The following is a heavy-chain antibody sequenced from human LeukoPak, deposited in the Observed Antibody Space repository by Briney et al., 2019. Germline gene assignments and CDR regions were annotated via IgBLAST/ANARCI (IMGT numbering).Heavy chain of an antibody. CDR3: ARDPQLGPFDY. Sequence: SGTLSLTCTVSGGSISSYYWSWIRQPAGKGLEWIGRIYTSGRTNYNPSLKSRVTMSVDTSKKQFSLKLSSVTAADTAVYYCARDPQLGPFDYWGQGTLVTVSS. V-gene: IGHV4-4*07. D-gene: IGHD6-6*01. CDR2: IYTSGRT. J-gene: IGHJ4*02. CDR1: GGSISSYY.